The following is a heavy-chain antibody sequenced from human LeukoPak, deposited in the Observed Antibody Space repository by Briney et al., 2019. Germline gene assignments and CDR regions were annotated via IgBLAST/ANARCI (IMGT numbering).Heavy chain of an antibody. CDR1: GYTFTGCY. J-gene: IGHJ6*03. D-gene: IGHD3-10*01. CDR3: ARDLMVRGPMDV. CDR2: IKPSSGGT. Sequence: ASVKVSCKASGYTFTGCYIHWVRQAPGQGLEWMGWIKPSSGGTNYAQNFQGRVTMTRDTSINTAYMELSRLRSDDTAVYYCARDLMVRGPMDVWGKGTTVTVSS. V-gene: IGHV1-2*02.